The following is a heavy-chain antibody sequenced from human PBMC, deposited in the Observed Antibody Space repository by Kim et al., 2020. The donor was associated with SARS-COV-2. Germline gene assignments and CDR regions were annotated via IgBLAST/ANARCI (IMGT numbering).Heavy chain of an antibody. J-gene: IGHJ6*02. CDR3: ARHPSFKFGMDV. V-gene: IGHV5-10-1*01. Sequence: YSPSFQGHVTISADKSISTAYLQWSSLKASDTAMYYCARHPSFKFGMDVWGQGTTVTVSS.